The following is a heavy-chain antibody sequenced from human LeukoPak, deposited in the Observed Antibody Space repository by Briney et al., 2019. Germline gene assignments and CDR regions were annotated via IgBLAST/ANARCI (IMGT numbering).Heavy chain of an antibody. CDR3: ASCGSSTSCFPYYYYMDV. J-gene: IGHJ6*03. CDR2: INPSGGST. D-gene: IGHD2-2*01. CDR1: GYTFTSYY. V-gene: IGHV1-46*01. Sequence: ASVKVSCKASGYTFTSYYMHWVRQAPGQGLEWVGIINPSGGSTSYAQKFQGRVTMTRDMSTSTVYMELSSLRSEDTAVYYCASCGSSTSCFPYYYYMDVWGKGTTVTVSS.